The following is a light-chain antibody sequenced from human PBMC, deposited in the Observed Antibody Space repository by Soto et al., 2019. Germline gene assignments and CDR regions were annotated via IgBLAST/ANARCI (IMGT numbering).Light chain of an antibody. CDR3: SSFTTSNTYV. Sequence: QSALTQPPSVSGSPGQSVAISCTGTSSDVGSNNRVSWYQQPPGTAPKLIIYDVSNRPSGIPDRFSGSRSANTASLTISGLQAEDDADYYCSSFTTSNTYVFGTGTKLTVL. CDR1: SSDVGSNNR. CDR2: DVS. V-gene: IGLV2-18*02. J-gene: IGLJ1*01.